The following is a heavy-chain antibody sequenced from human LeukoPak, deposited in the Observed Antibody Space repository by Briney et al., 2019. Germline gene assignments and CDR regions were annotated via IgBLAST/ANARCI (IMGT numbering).Heavy chain of an antibody. CDR3: ARESTYCSGGSCSFHDAFDI. J-gene: IGHJ3*02. CDR2: IIPILGIA. D-gene: IGHD2-15*01. V-gene: IGHV1-69*04. Sequence: SVKVSCKASGYTFTSYGISWVRQAPGQGLEWMGRIIPILGIANYAQKFQGRVTITADKSTSTAYMELSSLRSEDTAVYYCARESTYCSGGSCSFHDAFDIWGQGTMVTVSS. CDR1: GYTFTSYG.